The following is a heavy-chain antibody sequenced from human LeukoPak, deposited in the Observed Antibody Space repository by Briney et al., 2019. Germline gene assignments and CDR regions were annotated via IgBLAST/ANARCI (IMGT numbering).Heavy chain of an antibody. D-gene: IGHD2-2*01. J-gene: IGHJ1*01. Sequence: GGSLRLSCAASGFTFSSYSMNWVRQAPGKGLEWVSSISSSSSYIHYADSVKGRFTISRDNAKNSLYLQMNSLRAEDTAVYYCARDSSTSINSFQHWGQGTLVTVSS. CDR3: ARDSSTSINSFQH. CDR2: ISSSSSYI. CDR1: GFTFSSYS. V-gene: IGHV3-21*01.